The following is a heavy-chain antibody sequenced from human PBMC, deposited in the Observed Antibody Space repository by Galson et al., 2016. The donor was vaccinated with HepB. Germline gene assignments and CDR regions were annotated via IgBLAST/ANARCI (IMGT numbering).Heavy chain of an antibody. V-gene: IGHV4-34*01. Sequence: SETLSLTCAVYGGSVSGYSWSWIRQPPGKGLEWIGEINQDRTTNYNPSLKSRVTISIDTSKNQFSVNLSSVTAADTAVYYCARNFGKTQGYWGQGTLVTVSS. CDR1: GGSVSGYS. CDR3: ARNFGKTQGY. CDR2: INQDRTT. J-gene: IGHJ4*02. D-gene: IGHD3-10*01.